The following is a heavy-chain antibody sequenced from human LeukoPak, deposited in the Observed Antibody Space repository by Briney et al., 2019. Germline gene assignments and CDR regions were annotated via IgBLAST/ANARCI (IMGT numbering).Heavy chain of an antibody. V-gene: IGHV1-69*04. CDR3: ARWSPSLGDSCGYYCVGYRQH. D-gene: IGHD3-22*01. Sequence: ASVKVSCKASGGTFGSYAISWVRQAPGQGLEWMGRIIPIFGIANYAQKFQGRVTIPADKSTSTAYMELSSLRSEDTAVDYCARWSPSLGDSCGYYCVGYRQHRGQGTLVTVSS. CDR2: IIPIFGIA. CDR1: GGTFGSYA. J-gene: IGHJ1*01.